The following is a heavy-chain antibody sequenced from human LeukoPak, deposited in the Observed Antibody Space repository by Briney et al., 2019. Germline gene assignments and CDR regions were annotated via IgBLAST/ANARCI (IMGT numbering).Heavy chain of an antibody. D-gene: IGHD2-2*01. CDR1: GFTFRTYA. Sequence: GGSLRLSCAASGFTFRTYAMSWVRQAPGKGLEWVSAISGGGDATFYADFVKGRFTISRDNSKSTLFLQIDSLRVEDTALYYCAKGCESSNCDASRMFDPRGQGTLVTVSS. CDR3: AKGCESSNCDASRMFDP. CDR2: ISGGGDAT. V-gene: IGHV3-23*01. J-gene: IGHJ5*02.